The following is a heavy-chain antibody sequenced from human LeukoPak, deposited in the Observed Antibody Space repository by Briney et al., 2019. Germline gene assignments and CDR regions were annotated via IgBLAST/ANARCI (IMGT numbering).Heavy chain of an antibody. CDR3: ARGVVAAPQTFDY. CDR1: GGSISS. CDR2: IYFSGST. Sequence: SETLSLTCSVSGGSISSFYWSWFYWSWIRQPPGKGLEWIGYIYFSGSTNYNPSLKSRVTISVDTSKNQFSLKLSSVTAADTAVYYCARGVVAAPQTFDYWGQGTLVTVSS. J-gene: IGHJ4*02. V-gene: IGHV4-61*08. D-gene: IGHD2-15*01.